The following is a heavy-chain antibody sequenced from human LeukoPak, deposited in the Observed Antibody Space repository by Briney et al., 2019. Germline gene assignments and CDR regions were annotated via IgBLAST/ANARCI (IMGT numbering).Heavy chain of an antibody. CDR1: GGSFSGYY. D-gene: IGHD3-10*01. J-gene: IGHJ4*02. CDR3: ARHRLAITTVRGDSNFDY. V-gene: IGHV4-34*01. CDR2: INHSGST. Sequence: PSETLSLTCAVYGGSFSGYYWSWIRQPPGKGLEWIGEINHSGSTNYNPSLKSRVTISVDTSKNQFSLKLSSVTAADTAVYYCARHRLAITTVRGDSNFDYWGQGTLVTVSS.